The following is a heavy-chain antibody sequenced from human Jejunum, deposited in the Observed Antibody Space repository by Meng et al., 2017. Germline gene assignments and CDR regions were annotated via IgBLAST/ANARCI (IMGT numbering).Heavy chain of an antibody. CDR2: MYYSGGT. V-gene: IGHV4-39*01. Sequence: QLQLQESGPGLVKPSETLSLTCTVPGDSISSSSYYWGWIRQPPGKGLEWIGSMYYSGGTYYNPSLKSRVTISVDASKNQFSLKLSSVTAADTAVYYCARQGDKGRAFDIWGQGTMVTVSS. J-gene: IGHJ3*02. CDR1: GDSISSSSYY. D-gene: IGHD3-16*01. CDR3: ARQGDKGRAFDI.